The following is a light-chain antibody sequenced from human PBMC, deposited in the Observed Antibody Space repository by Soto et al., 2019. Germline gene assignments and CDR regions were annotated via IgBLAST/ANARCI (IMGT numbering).Light chain of an antibody. CDR2: ATS. Sequence: EIVVPQSPATLSVSPGERATLSCRASQSVGNNFAWYQQKPGQAPRLLIFATSTRASGVPARFSGSGPGTEFTLTISSLQSEDFAVYYCQQYGDWPLTFGGGAKVEIE. J-gene: IGKJ4*01. CDR3: QQYGDWPLT. V-gene: IGKV3-15*01. CDR1: QSVGNN.